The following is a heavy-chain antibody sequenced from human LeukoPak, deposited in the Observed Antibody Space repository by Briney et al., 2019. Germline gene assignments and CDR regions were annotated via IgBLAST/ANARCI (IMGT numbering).Heavy chain of an antibody. V-gene: IGHV3-15*01. J-gene: IGHJ4*02. Sequence: KPGGSLRLSCAASGFTFSNAWMSRVRQAPGKGLEWVGRIKSKTDGGTTDYAAPVKGRFTISRDDSKNTLYLQMNSPKTEDTAVYYCTTGEAAAGTVDYWGQGTLVTVSS. D-gene: IGHD6-13*01. CDR2: IKSKTDGGTT. CDR1: GFTFSNAW. CDR3: TTGEAAAGTVDY.